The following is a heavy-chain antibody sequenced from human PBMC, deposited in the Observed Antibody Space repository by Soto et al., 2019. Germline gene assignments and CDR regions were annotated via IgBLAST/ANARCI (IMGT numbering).Heavy chain of an antibody. V-gene: IGHV4-59*01. D-gene: IGHD6-13*01. Sequence: QVQLQESGPGLVKPSETLSLTCTVSGGSISSYYWSWIRQPPGQGLEWIGYGYYSGSTNYNPSLKSRVTISVDTSKTRCSLKLSSVTAAHTAVYYCAGKSLGIKGIAAAGTDYWGQGTLVTVST. CDR2: GYYSGST. CDR3: AGKSLGIKGIAAAGTDY. CDR1: GGSISSYY. J-gene: IGHJ4*02.